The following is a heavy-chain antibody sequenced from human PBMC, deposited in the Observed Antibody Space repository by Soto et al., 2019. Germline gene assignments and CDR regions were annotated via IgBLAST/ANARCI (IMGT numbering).Heavy chain of an antibody. Sequence: QLKQWGAGQLQPSETLSLTCAVYGGSLSGYYWSWIRQSQGKGLEWSGEINGSGSTNYNPSLKRRVTLSIDTSLTQFSRNLNSVPAADTAVFYCASRMGSGKYFFDHWGQGALVTVSS. D-gene: IGHD3-10*01. V-gene: IGHV4-34*01. J-gene: IGHJ4*02. CDR1: GGSLSGYY. CDR3: ASRMGSGKYFFDH. CDR2: INGSGST.